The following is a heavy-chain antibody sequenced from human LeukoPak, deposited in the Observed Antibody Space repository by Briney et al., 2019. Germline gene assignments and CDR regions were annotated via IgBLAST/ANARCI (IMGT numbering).Heavy chain of an antibody. V-gene: IGHV3-66*01. CDR3: AKGAYSYVSRFDP. Sequence: GGSLRLSCAASGFTVSTNYMSWVRQAPGKGLEWVSVIYSGDNTYYADSVKGRFTISRDISKNTLYLQMNSLRAEDTAVYYCAKGAYSYVSRFDPWGQGTLVTVSS. CDR1: GFTVSTNY. J-gene: IGHJ5*02. D-gene: IGHD5-18*01. CDR2: IYSGDNT.